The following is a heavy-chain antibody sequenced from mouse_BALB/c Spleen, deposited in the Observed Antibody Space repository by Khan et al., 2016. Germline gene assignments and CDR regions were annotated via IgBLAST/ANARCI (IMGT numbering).Heavy chain of an antibody. CDR3: ALYYYGSSEYYFDY. D-gene: IGHD1-1*01. CDR2: IDPENGNT. Sequence: EVQLQESGAELVRPGALVKLSCKASGFNIKDYYMHWVKQRPEQSLEWIGWIDPENGNTIYDPKFQGKASITADTSSNTAYLQLSSLTSEDTAVYYCALYYYGSSEYYFDYWGQGTTLTVSS. J-gene: IGHJ2*01. CDR1: GFNIKDYY. V-gene: IGHV14-1*02.